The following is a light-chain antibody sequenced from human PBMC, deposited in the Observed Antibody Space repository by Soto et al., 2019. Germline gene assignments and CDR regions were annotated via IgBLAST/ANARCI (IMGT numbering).Light chain of an antibody. CDR2: GAS. Sequence: ESMLTQSPGTLSLSPGERATLSCRASQSVSTRYLAWYQQKPGQAPRLLIYGASIRATGIPDRYSGSGSGTDLTITISRLEPEDVAVYYCHQFGSSPLAFTFGQGTKLVI. CDR1: QSVSTRY. CDR3: HQFGSSPLAFT. J-gene: IGKJ2*01. V-gene: IGKV3-20*01.